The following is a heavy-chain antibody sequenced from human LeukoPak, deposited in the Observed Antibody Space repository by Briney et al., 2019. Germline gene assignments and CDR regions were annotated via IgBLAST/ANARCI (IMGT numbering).Heavy chain of an antibody. CDR3: VKRGSSWSFDY. D-gene: IGHD6-13*01. CDR1: GFIFSGYP. V-gene: IGHV3-64D*06. J-gene: IGHJ4*02. CDR2: ISSNGGST. Sequence: GGSLRLSCSASGFIFSGYPMNWVRQAPGKGLQYVSGISSNGGSTYYADSVKARFTISRDNSKNTLFLQMSSLRAEDTAVYYCVKRGSSWSFDYWGQGTLVTVSS.